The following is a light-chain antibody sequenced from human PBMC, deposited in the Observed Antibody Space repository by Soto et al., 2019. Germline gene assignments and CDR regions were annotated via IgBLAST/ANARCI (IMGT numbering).Light chain of an antibody. J-gene: IGKJ1*01. CDR2: GAS. Sequence: EIVMTQSPATLSVSPGERATLSCRASQSVSSNLAWYQQQPGQAPRLLIYGASNRATGIPARFSGSGSGTEFTLTISSLQAEDFAVYDCQQYNNWPPWTVGQGTKVEIK. V-gene: IGKV3-15*01. CDR1: QSVSSN. CDR3: QQYNNWPPWT.